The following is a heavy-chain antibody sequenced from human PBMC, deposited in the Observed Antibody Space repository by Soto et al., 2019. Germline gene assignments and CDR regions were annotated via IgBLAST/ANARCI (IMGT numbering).Heavy chain of an antibody. CDR2: ISGSGGST. CDR1: GYTLTELS. V-gene: IGHV3-23*01. Sequence: SCKVSGYTLTELSMHWVRQAPGKGLEWVSAISGSGGSTYYADSVKGRFTISRDNSKNTLYLQMNSLRAEDTAVYYCAKGVTFRPRAAQLNTVQNWFDPCGQGTLVTVSS. D-gene: IGHD3-16*01. CDR3: AKGVTFRPRAAQLNTVQNWFDP. J-gene: IGHJ5*02.